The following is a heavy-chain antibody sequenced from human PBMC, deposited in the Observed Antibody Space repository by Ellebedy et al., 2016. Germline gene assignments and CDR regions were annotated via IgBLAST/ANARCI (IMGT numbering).Heavy chain of an antibody. V-gene: IGHV1-69*13. D-gene: IGHD5-18*01. Sequence: ASVKVSCKASGGTFSSYGISWVRQAPGQGLEWMGGIIPIFGTANYAQKFKGRVTITADESTSTAYMELSSLRSEDTAVYYCASLLRSGYSYSGDDAFDIWGQGTMVTVSS. CDR3: ASLLRSGYSYSGDDAFDI. CDR1: GGTFSSYG. J-gene: IGHJ3*02. CDR2: IIPIFGTA.